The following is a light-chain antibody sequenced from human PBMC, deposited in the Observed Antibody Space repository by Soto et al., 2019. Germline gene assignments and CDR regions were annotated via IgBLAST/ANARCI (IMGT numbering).Light chain of an antibody. CDR1: QSVSSSY. Sequence: IVLSQSPGTLSLSQGERATLSCRASQSVSSSYLAWYQQKPGQAPRLLIYGASSRATGIPDRFSGSGSGTDFTLTISRLEPEDFAVYYCQQYGSSPPLTFSGGTKVDIK. CDR3: QQYGSSPPLT. J-gene: IGKJ4*01. V-gene: IGKV3-20*01. CDR2: GAS.